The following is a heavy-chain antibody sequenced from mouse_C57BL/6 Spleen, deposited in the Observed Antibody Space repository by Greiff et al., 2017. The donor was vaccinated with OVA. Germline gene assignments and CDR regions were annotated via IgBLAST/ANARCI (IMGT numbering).Heavy chain of an antibody. J-gene: IGHJ2*01. CDR2: IYPGDGDT. CDR1: GYAFSSYW. D-gene: IGHD2-10*01. CDR3: ARPYYGNSYYFDY. Sequence: VKLQESGAELVKPGASVKISCKASGYAFSSYWMNWVKQRPGKGLEWIGQIYPGDGDTNYNGKFKGKATLTADKSSSTAYMQLSSLTSEDSAVYCCARPYYGNSYYFDYWGQGTTLTVSS. V-gene: IGHV1-80*01.